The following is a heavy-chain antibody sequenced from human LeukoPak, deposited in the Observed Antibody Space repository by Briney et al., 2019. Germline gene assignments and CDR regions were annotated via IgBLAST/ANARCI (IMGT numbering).Heavy chain of an antibody. V-gene: IGHV3-7*01. J-gene: IGHJ4*02. D-gene: IGHD6-6*01. CDR3: ARDRSRFGF. Sequence: PGGSLRLSCAASGFTFSIYWMTWLRQAPEKGLECVATKKADGGDQYYVDSLRGRFTISRDNAKNSLYLQIHNLTAEDTAVYYCARDRSRFGFWGQGTLVTVSS. CDR1: GFTFSIYW. CDR2: KKADGGDQ.